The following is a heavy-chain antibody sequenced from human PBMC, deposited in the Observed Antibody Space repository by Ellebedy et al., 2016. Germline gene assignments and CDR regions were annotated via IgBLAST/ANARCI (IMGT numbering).Heavy chain of an antibody. CDR3: AKDRYDFWSGYYLTDY. V-gene: IGHV3-74*01. J-gene: IGHJ4*02. CDR1: GFTFSSYW. Sequence: GGSLRLXCAASGFTFSSYWMHWVRQAPGKGLVWVSRINSDGTSLSYADSVQGRFTISRDKSRNSLYLQMNSLRTEDTALYYCAKDRYDFWSGYYLTDYWGQGTLVTVSS. CDR2: INSDGTSL. D-gene: IGHD3-3*01.